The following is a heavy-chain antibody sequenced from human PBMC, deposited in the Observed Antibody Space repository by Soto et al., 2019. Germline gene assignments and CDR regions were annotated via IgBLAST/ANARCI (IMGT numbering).Heavy chain of an antibody. J-gene: IGHJ1*01. D-gene: IGHD2-2*01. V-gene: IGHV4-59*01. CDR2: IYYSGRT. CDR1: GGSISSYY. Sequence: SETLSLTCTVSGGSISSYYWSWIRQPPGKGLEWIGYIYYSGRTNYNPSLKSRVTISVDTSKNQFSLKLSSVTAADTAVYYCAFNLASRTHFQHWGQGTLVTVSS. CDR3: AFNLASRTHFQH.